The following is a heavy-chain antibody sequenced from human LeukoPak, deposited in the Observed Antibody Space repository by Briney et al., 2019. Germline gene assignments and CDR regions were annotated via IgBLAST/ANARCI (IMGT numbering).Heavy chain of an antibody. J-gene: IGHJ3*01. CDR3: VTEGLSYGFDV. Sequence: ASVKVSCKASEYTFTGYYMHWMRQVPGQGLEYMGWINPNGDGTKSAQKFQGRVTMTRDTSITTAFMEVSGLKPDDTAVYYCVTEGLSYGFDVWGQGTVVTVSS. D-gene: IGHD2-8*01. CDR2: INPNGDGT. CDR1: EYTFTGYY. V-gene: IGHV1-2*02.